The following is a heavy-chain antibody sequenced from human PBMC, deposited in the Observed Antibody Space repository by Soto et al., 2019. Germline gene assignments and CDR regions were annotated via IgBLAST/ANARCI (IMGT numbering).Heavy chain of an antibody. V-gene: IGHV3-15*07. J-gene: IGHJ6*02. CDR3: TTGSVEGV. CDR1: GLTISNAW. D-gene: IGHD2-15*01. Sequence: EVQLVESGGGFIYPGGSLRLSCAASGLTISNAWMNWVRQAPGKGLEWVGRIKTNTEGGTTDYDAAVKGRFTVSRDDSKNTLYMQMNSLITEDTAVYYCTTGSVEGVWGQGTTVTVSS. CDR2: IKTNTEGGTT.